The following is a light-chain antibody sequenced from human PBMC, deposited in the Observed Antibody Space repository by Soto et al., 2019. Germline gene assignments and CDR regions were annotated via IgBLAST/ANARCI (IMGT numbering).Light chain of an antibody. CDR3: QQYSDYSLT. CDR2: DVS. V-gene: IGKV1-5*01. CDR1: QSISRW. J-gene: IGKJ1*01. Sequence: DIQMTQSPSTLSASVGDRVTITCRASQSISRWSAWYQQKPGKAPKLLIYDVSSLESGFPSRFSGSGSGTEITLTISSLQPDDFATYYCQQYSDYSLTFGQGTKVEIK.